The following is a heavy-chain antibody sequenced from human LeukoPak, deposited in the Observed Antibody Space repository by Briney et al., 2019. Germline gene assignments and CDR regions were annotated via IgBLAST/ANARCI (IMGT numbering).Heavy chain of an antibody. CDR2: INHSGST. D-gene: IGHD3-10*01. CDR1: GASFSGYY. J-gene: IGHJ4*02. CDR3: ARGHYYGSGTAGY. V-gene: IGHV4-34*01. Sequence: PSETLSLTCAVYGASFSGYYWSWIRQPPGKGLEWIGEINHSGSTNYNPSLKSRVTISVDTSKNQFSLKLSSVTAADTAVYYCARGHYYGSGTAGYWGQGTLVTVSS.